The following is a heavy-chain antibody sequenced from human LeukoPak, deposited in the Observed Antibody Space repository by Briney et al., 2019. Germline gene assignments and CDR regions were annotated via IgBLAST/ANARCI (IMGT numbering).Heavy chain of an antibody. CDR3: ARDLSGDYFDY. D-gene: IGHD4-17*01. J-gene: IGHJ4*02. V-gene: IGHV1-69*05. CDR2: IIPIFGTA. Sequence: SVKVYCKASGGTFSSYAISWARQAPGQGLEWMGGIIPIFGTANYAQKFQGRVTITTDESTSTAYMELSSLRSEDTAVYYCARDLSGDYFDYWSQGTLVTVSS. CDR1: GGTFSSYA.